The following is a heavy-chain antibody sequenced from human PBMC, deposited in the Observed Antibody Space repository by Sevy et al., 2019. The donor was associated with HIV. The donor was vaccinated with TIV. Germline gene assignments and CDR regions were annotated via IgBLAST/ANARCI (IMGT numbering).Heavy chain of an antibody. Sequence: ASVKVSCKVSGYTLTKLSMHWVRQAPGKGLEWMGSFDPEDGETLYAQKLQGRVIMTEDTSTDTAYMEVNSLRSEDTAVYYCATTKDYYENSGCPFDYWGQGPLVTVSS. CDR1: GYTLTKLS. CDR3: ATTKDYYENSGCPFDY. V-gene: IGHV1-24*01. D-gene: IGHD3-22*01. J-gene: IGHJ4*02. CDR2: FDPEDGET.